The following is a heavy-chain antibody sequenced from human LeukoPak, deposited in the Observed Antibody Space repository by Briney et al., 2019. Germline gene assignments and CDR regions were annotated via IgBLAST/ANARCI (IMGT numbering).Heavy chain of an antibody. CDR1: GGSISSYY. CDR2: IYYSGST. J-gene: IGHJ4*02. D-gene: IGHD2-15*01. Sequence: SETLSLTCTVSGGSISSYYWSWIRQPPGKGLEWIGYIYYSGSTNYNPSLKSRVTISVDTSKNQFSLKLSSVTAADTAVYYCARWSGSRYYFDYWGQGTLVTVSS. CDR3: ARWSGSRYYFDY. V-gene: IGHV4-59*08.